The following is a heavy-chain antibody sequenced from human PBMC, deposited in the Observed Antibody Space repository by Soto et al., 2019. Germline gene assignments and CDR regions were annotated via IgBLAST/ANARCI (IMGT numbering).Heavy chain of an antibody. V-gene: IGHV4-39*01. CDR2: IYYNGNT. CDR1: GGSISSNSYY. Sequence: SETLSLTCTVSGGSISSNSYYWGWIRQPPGKGLEWIGSIYYNGNTYYNPSLKSRVTISVDTSKNQFSLKLSSVTAADTAVYQCATCFCAGRYCTSSSCYFDYWGQGTLVTVSS. D-gene: IGHD2-2*01. CDR3: ATCFCAGRYCTSSSCYFDY. J-gene: IGHJ4*02.